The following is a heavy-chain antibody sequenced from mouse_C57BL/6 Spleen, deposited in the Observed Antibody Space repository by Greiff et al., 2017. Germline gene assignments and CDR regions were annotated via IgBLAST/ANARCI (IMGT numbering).Heavy chain of an antibody. V-gene: IGHV5-6*02. CDR3: ARQRYVYPQY. J-gene: IGHJ2*01. CDR2: ISSGGSYT. Sequence: EVKLVESGGDLVKPGGSLKLSCAASGFTFSSYGMSWVRQTPDKRLEWVATISSGGSYTYYPDSVKGRFTISRDNAKNTLYLQMSSLKSEDTAMYYSARQRYVYPQYWGKNTTLTVSS. CDR1: GFTFSSYG.